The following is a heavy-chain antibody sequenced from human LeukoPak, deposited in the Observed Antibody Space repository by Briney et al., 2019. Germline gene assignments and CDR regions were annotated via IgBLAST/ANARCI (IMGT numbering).Heavy chain of an antibody. CDR3: ARDQWLVGFDY. CDR1: GYTFTGYY. D-gene: IGHD6-19*01. V-gene: IGHV1-2*02. Sequence: ASVKVSCKASGYTFTGYYMHWVRQAPGQGLEWMGWINPNSGGTSYAQKFQGRVTMTRDTSISTAYMELSRLRSDDTAVYYCARDQWLVGFDYWGQGTLVTASS. J-gene: IGHJ4*02. CDR2: INPNSGGT.